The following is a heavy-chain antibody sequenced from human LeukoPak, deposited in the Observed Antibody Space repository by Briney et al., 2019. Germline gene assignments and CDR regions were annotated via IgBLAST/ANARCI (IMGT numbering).Heavy chain of an antibody. CDR3: ARILVATILRRGYYYYMDV. V-gene: IGHV1-18*01. J-gene: IGHJ6*03. CDR2: ISAYNGNT. Sequence: ASVKVSCKASGYTFTSYGISWVRQAPGQGLEWMGWISAYNGNTNYAQKLQGRVTMTTDTSTSTAYMELRSLRSDDTAVYYCARILVATILRRGYYYYMDVWGKGTTVTVSS. D-gene: IGHD5-12*01. CDR1: GYTFTSYG.